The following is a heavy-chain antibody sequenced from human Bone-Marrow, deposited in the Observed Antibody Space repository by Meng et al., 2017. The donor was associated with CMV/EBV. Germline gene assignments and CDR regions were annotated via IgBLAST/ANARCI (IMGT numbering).Heavy chain of an antibody. CDR2: IYYSGST. CDR1: GGSISSYY. Sequence: SETLSLTCTVSGGSISSYYWSWIRQPPGKGLEWIGYIYYSGSTNYNPSLKSRVTISVDTSKNQFSLKLNSVTPEDTAVYYCARDCGGDCSGMDVWGQGTTVTVSS. V-gene: IGHV4-59*12. CDR3: ARDCGGDCSGMDV. J-gene: IGHJ6*02. D-gene: IGHD2-21*01.